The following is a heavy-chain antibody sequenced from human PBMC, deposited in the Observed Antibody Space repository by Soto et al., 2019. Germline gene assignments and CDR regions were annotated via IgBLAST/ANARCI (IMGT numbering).Heavy chain of an antibody. J-gene: IGHJ4*02. CDR1: GFTFNTYG. CDR3: ARIQLDTIMALDC. CDR2: IWSDGNNK. Sequence: QVQLVESGGGVVQPGRSLRLSCAVSGFTFNTYGFHWVRQAPGKGLEWVSVIWSDGNNKYYADSVKGRFTISRDSSKNTLYRQMNSLRVEDTAVYYCARIQLDTIMALDCWGQGTLVTVSS. V-gene: IGHV3-33*01. D-gene: IGHD1-1*01.